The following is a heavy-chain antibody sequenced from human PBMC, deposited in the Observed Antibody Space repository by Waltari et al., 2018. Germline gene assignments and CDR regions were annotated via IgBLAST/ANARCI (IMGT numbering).Heavy chain of an antibody. Sequence: QVQLQESGPGLVKPSETLSLTCAVSGYSISSGYSWGWIRQPPGKGLEWIGSIYHSGSTYYNPSLKSRVTISVDTSKNQFSLKLSSVTAADTAVYYCARDRWGSFDYWGQGTLVTVSS. CDR1: GYSISSGYS. D-gene: IGHD7-27*01. CDR2: IYHSGST. CDR3: ARDRWGSFDY. V-gene: IGHV4-38-2*02. J-gene: IGHJ4*02.